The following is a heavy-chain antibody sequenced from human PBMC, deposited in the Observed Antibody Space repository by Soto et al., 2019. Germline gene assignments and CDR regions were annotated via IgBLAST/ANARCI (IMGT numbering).Heavy chain of an antibody. CDR3: ATVRKTIFGVVIIYFDY. CDR2: FDPEDGET. CDR1: GYTLTALS. V-gene: IGHV1-24*01. J-gene: IGHJ4*02. Sequence: ASVKVSCKVSGYTLTALSMHWARQAPGKGLEWMGGFDPEDGETIYAQKFQGGVTMTEGTSTDTAYMELSSLRSEDTVVYYCATVRKTIFGVVIIYFDYLGQGTLVTVSS. D-gene: IGHD3-3*01.